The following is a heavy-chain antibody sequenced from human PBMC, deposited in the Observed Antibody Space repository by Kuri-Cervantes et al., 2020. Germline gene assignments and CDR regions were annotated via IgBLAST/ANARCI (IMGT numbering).Heavy chain of an antibody. D-gene: IGHD3-22*01. CDR1: GFTFSSYE. J-gene: IGHJ4*02. CDR3: ARNAYDSSGYSFDY. V-gene: IGHV3-48*03. Sequence: GESLKISCAASGFTFSSYEMNWVRQAPGKGLEWVSYISSSGSTIYYADSVKGRFTISRDNSKNTLYLQMNSLRAEDTAVYYCARNAYDSSGYSFDYWGQGTLVTVSS. CDR2: ISSSGSTI.